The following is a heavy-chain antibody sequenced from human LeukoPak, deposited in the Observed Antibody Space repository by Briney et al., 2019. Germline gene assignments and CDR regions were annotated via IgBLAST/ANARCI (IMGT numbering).Heavy chain of an antibody. D-gene: IGHD1-1*01. CDR1: VGSFRGYY. J-gene: IGHJ4*02. Sequence: PSETLSLTCAVYVGSFRGYYWRWIRQPPGEGLEWIGEINHSGSTNYNPSLKSRVTISVDTSKNQFSLKLSSVTAADTAVYYCARGRYGAYDYWGQGTLVTVSS. CDR3: ARGRYGAYDY. V-gene: IGHV4-34*01. CDR2: INHSGST.